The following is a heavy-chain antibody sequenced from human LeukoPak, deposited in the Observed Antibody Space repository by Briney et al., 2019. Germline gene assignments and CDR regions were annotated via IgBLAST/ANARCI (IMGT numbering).Heavy chain of an antibody. Sequence: PGRSLRLSCAASGFAFDDYAMHWVRQAPGEGLEWVSGISWNSGSIGYADSVKGRFTISRDNARNSLYLQMNSLRAEDTALYYCAKDRDSGHNWNGYYYYGMDVWGQGTTVTVSS. J-gene: IGHJ6*02. V-gene: IGHV3-9*01. CDR2: ISWNSGSI. CDR3: AKDRDSGHNWNGYYYYGMDV. D-gene: IGHD1-1*01. CDR1: GFAFDDYA.